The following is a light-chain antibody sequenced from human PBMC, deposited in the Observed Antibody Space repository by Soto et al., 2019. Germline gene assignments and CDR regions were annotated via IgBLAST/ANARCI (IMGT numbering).Light chain of an antibody. Sequence: EIVLTQSPATLSLSPGERATLSCRASQSVSSYLAWYQQKPGQAPRLLIYDASNRATGIPARFSGSGSGPDFTLTISRLEPEDFAVYYCQQRSNWPPITFGHGTRLEIK. J-gene: IGKJ5*01. V-gene: IGKV3-11*01. CDR2: DAS. CDR3: QQRSNWPPIT. CDR1: QSVSSY.